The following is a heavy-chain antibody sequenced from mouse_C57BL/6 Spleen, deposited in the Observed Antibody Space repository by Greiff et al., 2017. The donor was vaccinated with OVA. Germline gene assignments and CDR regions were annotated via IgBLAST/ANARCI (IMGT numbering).Heavy chain of an antibody. D-gene: IGHD1-1*01. Sequence: QVQLQQPGAELVRPGSSVKLSCKASGYTFTSYWMHWVKQRPIQGLEWIGNIDPSDSETHYNQKFKDKATLTVDKSSSTAYMQLSSLTSEDSAVYYCAVITTVVATTWWDVFDDWGQGTTLTVSS. V-gene: IGHV1-52*01. CDR3: AVITTVVATTWWDVFDD. CDR1: GYTFTSYW. CDR2: IDPSDSET. J-gene: IGHJ2*01.